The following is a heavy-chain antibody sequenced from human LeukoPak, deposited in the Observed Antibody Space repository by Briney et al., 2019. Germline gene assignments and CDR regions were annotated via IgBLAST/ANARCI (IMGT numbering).Heavy chain of an antibody. CDR1: GGSFSDYY. J-gene: IGHJ5*02. Sequence: SETLSLTCAVYGGSFSDYYWSWIRQSPGRGLEWIGEINHSGSTNYHSSLKSRVTISVDTSKNQFSLKLSSVTAADTAVYYCARVPHMDFGELTLLRFDPWGQGTLVAVSS. D-gene: IGHD3-10*01. CDR2: INHSGST. CDR3: ARVPHMDFGELTLLRFDP. V-gene: IGHV4-34*01.